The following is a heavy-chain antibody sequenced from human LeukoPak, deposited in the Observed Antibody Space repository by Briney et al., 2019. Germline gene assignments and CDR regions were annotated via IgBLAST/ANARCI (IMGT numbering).Heavy chain of an antibody. D-gene: IGHD4-17*01. CDR1: GFTFSSYS. Sequence: PGGSLRLSCAASGFTFSSYSMNWVRQAPGKGLEWVSYIRSSSSTIYYADSVKGRFTISRDNAKNSLYLQMNSLRDEDTAVYYCASSKNYGPNWFDPWGQGTLVTVSS. CDR2: IRSSSSTI. J-gene: IGHJ5*02. CDR3: ASSKNYGPNWFDP. V-gene: IGHV3-48*02.